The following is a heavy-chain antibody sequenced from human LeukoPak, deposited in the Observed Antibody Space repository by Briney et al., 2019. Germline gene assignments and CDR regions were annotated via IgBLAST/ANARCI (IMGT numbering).Heavy chain of an antibody. CDR3: ARHDIVATTLDY. CDR2: IYYSGST. J-gene: IGHJ4*02. CDR1: GGSISSSSHY. Sequence: PSETLSLTCTVSGGSISSSSHYWGWIRQPPGKGLEWIGSIYYSGSTYYNPSLKSRVTISVDTSKNQFSLKLSSVTAADTAVYYCARHDIVATTLDYWGQGTLVTVSS. D-gene: IGHD5-12*01. V-gene: IGHV4-39*01.